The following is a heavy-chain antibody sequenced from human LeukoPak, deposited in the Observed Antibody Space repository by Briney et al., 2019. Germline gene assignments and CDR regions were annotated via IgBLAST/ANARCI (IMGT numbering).Heavy chain of an antibody. V-gene: IGHV3-15*01. CDR3: ATEGVGLIGMTAFDY. CDR2: IKSKTDGGTR. J-gene: IGHJ4*02. D-gene: IGHD3-16*02. Sequence: GGSLTLSLAASGCTHRKDRMGELGQARAKGRAGVGRIKSKTDGGTRDYAAPVKGRFTISRDDSKDTLYLQLNSLKTEDTAVYYCATEGVGLIGMTAFDYWGKGTLVTVSS. CDR1: GCTHRKDR.